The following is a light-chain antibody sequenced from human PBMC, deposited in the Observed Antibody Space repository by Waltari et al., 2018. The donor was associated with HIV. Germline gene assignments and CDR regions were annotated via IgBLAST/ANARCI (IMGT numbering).Light chain of an antibody. Sequence: QSALTQPASVSGSPGQSITISCTGTSNDIGTYKYVSWYQQLPGEAPKLIISDLTNRPSGVAGRVSSAKSGNTASLTITGRQAEDEADYYCCSYAGRSTYVFGTGTTVTVL. CDR1: SNDIGTYKY. J-gene: IGLJ1*01. CDR2: DLT. CDR3: CSYAGRSTYV. V-gene: IGLV2-23*02.